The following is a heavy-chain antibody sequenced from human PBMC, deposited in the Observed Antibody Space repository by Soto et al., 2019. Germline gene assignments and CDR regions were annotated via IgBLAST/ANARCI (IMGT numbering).Heavy chain of an antibody. CDR3: ARGMYCSGGSCYNYNWFDP. CDR2: IYHSGST. V-gene: IGHV4-4*02. J-gene: IGHJ5*02. CDR1: GGSISSSNW. Sequence: QVQLQESGPGLVKPSGTLSLTCAVSGGSISSSNWWSWVRQPPGKGLEWIGAIYHSGSTNYNPSLKSRVTISVDKSKNQFSLKLSSVTDADTAVYYCARGMYCSGGSCYNYNWFDPWGQVTLVTVSS. D-gene: IGHD2-15*01.